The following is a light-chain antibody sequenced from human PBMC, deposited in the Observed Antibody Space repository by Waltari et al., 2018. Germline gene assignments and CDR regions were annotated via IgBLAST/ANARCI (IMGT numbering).Light chain of an antibody. CDR2: DVS. V-gene: IGLV2-23*02. CDR1: SNDIGSYNF. CDR3: FSYAGSNSFA. Sequence: QSALTQPASVSGSPGQSITVSCIGTSNDIGSYNFVSWFQQHPDRAPKLMIYDVSERPLGVSNRFSGSKSGNTASLTISGLQAEDEADYYCFSYAGSNSFAFGGGTRVTVL. J-gene: IGLJ2*01.